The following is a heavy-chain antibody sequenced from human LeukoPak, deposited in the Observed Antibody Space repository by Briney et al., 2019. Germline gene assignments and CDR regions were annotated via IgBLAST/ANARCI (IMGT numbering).Heavy chain of an antibody. Sequence: ASVKVSCKASGYTFASYAMNWVRQAPGQGLEWMGWISAYNGNTNYAQKLQGRVTMTTDTSTSTAYMELRSLRSDDTAVYYCARDGGVVATITSDYWGQGTLVTVSS. CDR1: GYTFASYA. J-gene: IGHJ4*02. D-gene: IGHD5-12*01. V-gene: IGHV1-18*01. CDR3: ARDGGVVATITSDY. CDR2: ISAYNGNT.